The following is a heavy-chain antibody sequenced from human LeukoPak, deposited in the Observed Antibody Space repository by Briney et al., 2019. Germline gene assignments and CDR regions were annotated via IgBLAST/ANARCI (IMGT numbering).Heavy chain of an antibody. J-gene: IGHJ5*02. CDR3: ARDDAGYSYDPRGWFDP. CDR2: INSDGSST. V-gene: IGHV3-74*01. D-gene: IGHD5-18*01. CDR1: GFTFSSYW. Sequence: GGSLRLSCAASGFTFSSYWMHWVRQAPGKGLVWVSRINSDGSSTSYADSVKGRFTISRDNAKNTLYLQMNSLRAEDTAVYYCARDDAGYSYDPRGWFDPWGQGPWSPSPQ.